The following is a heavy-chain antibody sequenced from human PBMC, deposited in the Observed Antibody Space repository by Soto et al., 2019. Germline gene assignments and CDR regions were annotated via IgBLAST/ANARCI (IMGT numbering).Heavy chain of an antibody. V-gene: IGHV3-23*01. J-gene: IGHJ4*02. Sequence: EVQLLESGGGVIQPGGSLRLSCAASGFTFRIYAMSWVRQAPGKGLEWVSTISGNGGTSYADFVRGRFTIARDNSKNTLYLQMNSLRAEDTAVYYCAKDAPGSGWLSDYWGQGPLVTVSA. CDR3: AKDAPGSGWLSDY. D-gene: IGHD3-22*01. CDR1: GFTFRIYA. CDR2: ISGNGGT.